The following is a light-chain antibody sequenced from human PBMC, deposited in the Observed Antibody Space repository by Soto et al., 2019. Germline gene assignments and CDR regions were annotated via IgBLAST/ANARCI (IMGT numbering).Light chain of an antibody. CDR2: GAT. V-gene: IGKV3-15*01. CDR1: QNIRTH. J-gene: IGKJ4*01. CDR3: QQYGTSLLT. Sequence: DKLLTQSPATLSVSPGERATLSCRASQNIRTHLSRYLQKPGQTPRLLIYGATIRAPDVPDRFSGSWSGTEFTLTISSLQSEDFAVYYCQQYGTSLLTFGEGTKVDIK.